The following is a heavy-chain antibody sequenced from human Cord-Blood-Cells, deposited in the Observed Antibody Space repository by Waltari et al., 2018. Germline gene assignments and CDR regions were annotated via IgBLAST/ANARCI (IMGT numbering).Heavy chain of an antibody. J-gene: IGHJ3*02. CDR2: INHSGST. D-gene: IGHD2-15*01. Sequence: QVQLQQWGAGLLKPSETLSLTCAVHGGSFSGYYWSWIRQPPGKGLEWNGEINHSGSTNYNPSLKSRVTISVDTSKNQFSLKLSSVTAADTAVYYCAREVVVAATPGGAFDIWGQGTMVTVSS. CDR3: AREVVVAATPGGAFDI. CDR1: GGSFSGYY. V-gene: IGHV4-34*01.